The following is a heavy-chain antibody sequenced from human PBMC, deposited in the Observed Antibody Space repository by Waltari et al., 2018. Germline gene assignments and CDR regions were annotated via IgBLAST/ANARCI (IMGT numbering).Heavy chain of an antibody. D-gene: IGHD5-18*01. Sequence: QVQLQQWGAGLLKPSETLSLTCAVYGGSFSGYYWSWIRQPPGKGLEWIGEINHSGSTNYNPSLKSRVTISVDTSKNQFSPKLSSVTAADTAVYYCASLDTAMVNYYYYGMDVWGQGTTVTVSS. CDR1: GGSFSGYY. CDR3: ASLDTAMVNYYYYGMDV. V-gene: IGHV4-34*01. J-gene: IGHJ6*02. CDR2: INHSGST.